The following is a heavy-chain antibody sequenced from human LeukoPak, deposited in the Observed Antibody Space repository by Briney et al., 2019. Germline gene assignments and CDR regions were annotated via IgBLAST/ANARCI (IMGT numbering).Heavy chain of an antibody. CDR3: ARESYSYGYDY. D-gene: IGHD5-18*01. V-gene: IGHV4-34*01. CDR1: GGSCSGYY. Sequence: KPSETLSLTCAVYGGSCSGYYWSWIRQPPGKGLEWIGEINHSGSTNYNPSLKSRVTISVDTSKNQFSLKLSSVTAADTAVYYCARESYSYGYDYWGQGTLVTVSS. J-gene: IGHJ4*02. CDR2: INHSGST.